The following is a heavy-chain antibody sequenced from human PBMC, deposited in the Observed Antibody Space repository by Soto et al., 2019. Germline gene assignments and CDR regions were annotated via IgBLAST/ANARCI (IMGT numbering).Heavy chain of an antibody. J-gene: IGHJ4*02. CDR3: AREEYYYGSGAFFDY. V-gene: IGHV1-69*08. Sequence: QVQLVQSGAEVKKPWSSVKVSFKTSGGSFSSYNISWVRKAPGQGIEWMGRIIPILGIANDAQKFQGRVTITADKSTSTAYMELSSLRSEDTAVYYCAREEYYYGSGAFFDYWGQGTLVTVSS. D-gene: IGHD3-10*01. CDR2: IIPILGIA. CDR1: GGSFSSYN.